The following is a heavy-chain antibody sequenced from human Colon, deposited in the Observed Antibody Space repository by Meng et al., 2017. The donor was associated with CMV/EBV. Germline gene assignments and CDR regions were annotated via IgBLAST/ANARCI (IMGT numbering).Heavy chain of an antibody. D-gene: IGHD3-10*01. Sequence: GESLKISCAASGFNLNTYSMNWLRQAPGRGLEWVASISISSSYIYYADSVKGRFTISRDNAKNSSSLHMNSLRAEDTATYYCARGGSRSYFFDNWGQGTLVTVSS. J-gene: IGHJ4*02. CDR2: ISISSSYI. V-gene: IGHV3-21*04. CDR3: ARGGSRSYFFDN. CDR1: GFNLNTYS.